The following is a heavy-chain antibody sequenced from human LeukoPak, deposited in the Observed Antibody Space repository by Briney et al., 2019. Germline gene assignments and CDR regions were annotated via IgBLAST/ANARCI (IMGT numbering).Heavy chain of an antibody. CDR3: ARGDSSGWYWFDP. Sequence: SQTLSLTCAISGDSISSNSAAWNWIRQSPSRGLEWLGRTYYRSKWYIDYAVSVKSRITINPDASKNQFSLQLNSVTPEDTAVYYCARGDSSGWYWFDPWGQGTLVTVSS. J-gene: IGHJ5*02. V-gene: IGHV6-1*01. CDR2: TYYRSKWYI. D-gene: IGHD3-22*01. CDR1: GDSISSNSAA.